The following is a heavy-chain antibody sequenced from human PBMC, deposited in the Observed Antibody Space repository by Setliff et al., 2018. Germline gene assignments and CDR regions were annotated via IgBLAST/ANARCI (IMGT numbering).Heavy chain of an antibody. V-gene: IGHV3-7*01. D-gene: IGHD1-7*01. CDR3: AKKLPGVRYFDY. CDR2: IKQDGSEK. CDR1: GFTFSRYW. Sequence: PGGSLRLSCAASGFTFSRYWMSWVRQAPGKGLEWVANIKQDGSEKYYVDSVKGRFTISRDNAKNSLYLQMNSLRAEDTAVYYCAKKLPGVRYFDYCGQGTLVTVSS. J-gene: IGHJ4*02.